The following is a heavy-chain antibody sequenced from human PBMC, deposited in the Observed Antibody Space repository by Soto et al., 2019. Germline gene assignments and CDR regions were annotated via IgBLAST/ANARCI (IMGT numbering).Heavy chain of an antibody. CDR1: GYTFTSYD. CDR3: ARGISSGWYGALYYYYYYGMDV. CDR2: MNPNSGNT. V-gene: IGHV1-8*01. Sequence: ASVKVSCKASGYTFTSYDINWVRQATGQGLEWMGWMNPNSGNTGYAQKFQGRVTMTRNTSISTAYMELSSLRSEDTAVYYCARGISSGWYGALYYYYYYGMDVWGQGTTVTVSS. J-gene: IGHJ6*02. D-gene: IGHD6-19*01.